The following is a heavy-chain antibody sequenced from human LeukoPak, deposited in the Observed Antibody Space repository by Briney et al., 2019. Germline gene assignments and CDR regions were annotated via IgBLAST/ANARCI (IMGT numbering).Heavy chain of an antibody. D-gene: IGHD4-23*01. CDR3: ANHYGGNSNWFDP. V-gene: IGHV3-23*01. CDR2: ISGSGGST. J-gene: IGHJ5*02. Sequence: PGGSLRLSCAASGFTFSSYAMSWVRQAPGKGLEWVSAISGSGGSTYYADSVKGRFTISRDNSKNTLYLQMNSLRAEDMAVYYCANHYGGNSNWFDPWGQGTLVTVSS. CDR1: GFTFSSYA.